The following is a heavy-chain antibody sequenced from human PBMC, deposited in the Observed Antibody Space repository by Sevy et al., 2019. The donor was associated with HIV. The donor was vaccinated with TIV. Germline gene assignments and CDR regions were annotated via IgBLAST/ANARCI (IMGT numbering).Heavy chain of an antibody. CDR2: ISYDGSNK. V-gene: IGHV3-30-3*01. J-gene: IGHJ6*02. CDR1: GFTFSSYA. CDR3: ARDDEPDYYCFDMDV. Sequence: GGSQRLSCAASGFTFSSYAMHWVRQAPGKGLEWVAVISYDGSNKYYADSVKGRFTISRDNSKNTLYLQMDGLRAEDTALYYCARDDEPDYYCFDMDVWGQGTTVTVSS.